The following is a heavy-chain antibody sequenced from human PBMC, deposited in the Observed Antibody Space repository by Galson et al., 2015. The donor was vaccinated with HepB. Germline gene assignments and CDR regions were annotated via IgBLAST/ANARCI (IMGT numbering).Heavy chain of an antibody. CDR3: ARTDLQLNGAD. J-gene: IGHJ4*02. V-gene: IGHV2-5*01. D-gene: IGHD5-18*01. CDR2: IYWNDDK. CDR1: GFSPSTSGVG. Sequence: PALVKPTQTLTLTCTFSGFSPSTSGVGVGWIRQPPGKALEWLALIYWNDDKRYSPSLKSRLTITKDTSKNQVVLTMTNMDPVDTATYYCARTDLQLNGADWGQGTLVTVSS.